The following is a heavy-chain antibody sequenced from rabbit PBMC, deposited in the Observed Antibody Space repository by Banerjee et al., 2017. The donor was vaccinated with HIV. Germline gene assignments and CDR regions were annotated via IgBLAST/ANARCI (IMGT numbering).Heavy chain of an antibody. D-gene: IGHD1-1*01. J-gene: IGHJ3*01. CDR2: IVAGSSGST. CDR1: GFTLSSYW. V-gene: IGHV1S45*01. CDR3: ARSTTSGYNGLMQLDL. Sequence: QEQLVESGGGLVKPEGSLTLTCTASGFTLSSYWMWWVRQAPGKGLEWIACIVAGSSGSTYYANWAKGRFTISKTSSTTVTLQMTSLTAADTATYFCARSTTSGYNGLMQLDLWGQGTLVTVS.